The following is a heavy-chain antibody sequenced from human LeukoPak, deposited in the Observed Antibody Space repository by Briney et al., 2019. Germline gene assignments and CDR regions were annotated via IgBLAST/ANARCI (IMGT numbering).Heavy chain of an antibody. Sequence: ASVKVSCKASGYSFTDYYMHWVRQAPGQGLEWMGWINPNRGGTDYAQKFQGRVTMTRDTSISTAYMGLSRLRYDDTAVYYCASGYRFRNWGQGTLVTVSS. CDR1: GYSFTDYY. CDR3: ASGYRFRN. V-gene: IGHV1-2*02. D-gene: IGHD5-18*01. CDR2: INPNRGGT. J-gene: IGHJ4*02.